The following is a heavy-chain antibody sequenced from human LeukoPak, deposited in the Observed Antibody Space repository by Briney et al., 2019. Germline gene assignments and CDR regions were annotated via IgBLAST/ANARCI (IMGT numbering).Heavy chain of an antibody. Sequence: GGSLRLSCAASGFSFSSYEMNWVRQAPGKGLERVSYISSSGSTIYYGDSVKDRFTISRDDAENSLYLQMNSLRVEDTAVYYCGRVALDTSMIHYWGQGTLVTVSS. J-gene: IGHJ4*02. CDR3: GRVALDTSMIHY. D-gene: IGHD5-18*01. V-gene: IGHV3-48*03. CDR2: ISSSGSTI. CDR1: GFSFSSYE.